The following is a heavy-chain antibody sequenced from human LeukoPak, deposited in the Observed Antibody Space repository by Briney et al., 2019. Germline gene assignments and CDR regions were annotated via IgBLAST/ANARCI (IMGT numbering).Heavy chain of an antibody. CDR2: ISGSGGST. CDR1: GFTFSSYA. D-gene: IGHD3-22*01. J-gene: IGHJ4*02. Sequence: PGGSLRLSCAASGFTFSSYAMSWVRQAPGKGLEWVSAISGSGGSTYYADSVKGRFTISRDNSKNTLYLQMNSLRAEDTAVYYCAKGEVVTVEPYYFDYWGQGTLVTVSS. CDR3: AKGEVVTVEPYYFDY. V-gene: IGHV3-23*01.